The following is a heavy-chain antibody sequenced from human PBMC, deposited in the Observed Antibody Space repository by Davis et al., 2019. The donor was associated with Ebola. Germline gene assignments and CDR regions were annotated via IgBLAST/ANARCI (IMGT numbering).Heavy chain of an antibody. Sequence: PSETLSLTCTVSGGSISSSSYYWGWIRQPPGKGLEWIGSINYSGSTYYNPSLKSRVTISVDTSKNQFSLNLSSVTAADTAVYYCAKLRPSDSSGSYGFDIWGQGTMGTVS. J-gene: IGHJ3*02. CDR2: INYSGST. CDR1: GGSISSSSYY. CDR3: AKLRPSDSSGSYGFDI. V-gene: IGHV4-39*01. D-gene: IGHD3-22*01.